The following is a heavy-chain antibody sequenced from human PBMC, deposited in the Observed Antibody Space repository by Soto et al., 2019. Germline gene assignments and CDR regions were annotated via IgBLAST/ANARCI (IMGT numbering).Heavy chain of an antibody. CDR1: GYSFTSYW. V-gene: IGHV5-51*01. J-gene: IGHJ6*02. D-gene: IGHD6-13*01. CDR2: IYPGDSDT. CDR3: ARVFGSSWHFYYYYGMDV. Sequence: GESLKISCKGSGYSFTSYWIGWVRQMPGKGLEWMGIIYPGDSDTRYSPSFQGQVTISADKSISTAYLQWSSLKASDTAVYYCARVFGSSWHFYYYYGMDVWGQGTTVTVSS.